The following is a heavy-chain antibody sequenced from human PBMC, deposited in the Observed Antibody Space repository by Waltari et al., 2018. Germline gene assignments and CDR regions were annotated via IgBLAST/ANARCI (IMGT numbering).Heavy chain of an antibody. CDR1: GFTFSSYG. D-gene: IGHD6-13*01. Sequence: QVQLVEYGGGVVQPGGSLRLSCAASGFTFSSYGMHWVRQAPGTGLGWVAFIRYDGSNKYYADSVKGRFTISRDNSKNTLYLQMNSLRAEDTAVYYCATDQYSSSWYPRGEAFDIWGQGTMVTVSS. CDR3: ATDQYSSSWYPRGEAFDI. CDR2: IRYDGSNK. J-gene: IGHJ3*02. V-gene: IGHV3-30*02.